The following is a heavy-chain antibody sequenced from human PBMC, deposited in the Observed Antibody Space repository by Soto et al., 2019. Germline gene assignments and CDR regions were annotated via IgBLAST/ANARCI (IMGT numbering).Heavy chain of an antibody. CDR3: AKDIGDRGY. V-gene: IGHV3-9*01. CDR2: INWNSGSI. Sequence: GGSLRLSCAASGFTFDDYAMHWVRQAPGKGLEWVSGINWNSGSIGYADSVKGRFTISRDNAKNSLYLQMNSLRVEDTALYYCAKDIGDRGYRGPGTLVTVSS. D-gene: IGHD3-10*01. CDR1: GFTFDDYA. J-gene: IGHJ4*02.